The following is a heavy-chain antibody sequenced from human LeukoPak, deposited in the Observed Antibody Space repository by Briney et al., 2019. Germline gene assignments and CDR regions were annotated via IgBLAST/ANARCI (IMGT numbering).Heavy chain of an antibody. D-gene: IGHD2-2*01. CDR3: ARAKEVVVVYYYYYYMDV. V-gene: IGHV4-34*01. CDR1: GGPFSGYY. J-gene: IGHJ6*03. Sequence: SETLSLTCAVYGGPFSGYYWSWIRQPPGKGLEWIGEINHSGSTNYNPSLKSRVTISVDTSKNQFSLKLSSVTAADTAVYYCARAKEVVVVYYYYYYMDVWGKGTTVTVSS. CDR2: INHSGST.